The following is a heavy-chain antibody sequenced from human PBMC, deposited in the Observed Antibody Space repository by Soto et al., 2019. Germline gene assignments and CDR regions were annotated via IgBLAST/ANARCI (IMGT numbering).Heavy chain of an antibody. D-gene: IGHD4-17*01. V-gene: IGHV3-30*18. J-gene: IGHJ4*02. CDR1: GFTFSSYG. CDR2: ISYDGSNK. CDR3: AKDYGNGDPDY. Sequence: QVQLVESGGGVVQPGRSLRLSCAASGFTFSSYGMHWVRKAPGKGLEWVAVISYDGSNKYYADSVKGRFTISRDNSKNTLYLQMNSLRAEDTAVYYCAKDYGNGDPDYWGQGTLVTVSS.